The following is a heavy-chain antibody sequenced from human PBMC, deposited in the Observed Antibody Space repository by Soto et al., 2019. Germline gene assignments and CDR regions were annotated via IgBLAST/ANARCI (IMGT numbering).Heavy chain of an antibody. V-gene: IGHV3-30*18. CDR1: GFTFSSYG. CDR2: ISYDGSNK. CDR3: AKLQEGESTSCCDAFDI. J-gene: IGHJ3*02. Sequence: QVQLVESGGGVVQPGRSLRLSCAASGFTFSSYGMHWVRQAPGKGLEWVAVISYDGSNKYYADSVKGRFTISRDNSKNTLYLQMNSLRAEDTAVYYCAKLQEGESTSCCDAFDIWGQGTMVTVSS. D-gene: IGHD2-2*01.